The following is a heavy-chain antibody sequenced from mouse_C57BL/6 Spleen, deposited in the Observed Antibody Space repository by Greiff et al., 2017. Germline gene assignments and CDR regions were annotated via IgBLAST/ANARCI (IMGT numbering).Heavy chain of an antibody. CDR1: GYTFTSYT. D-gene: IGHD1-1*01. Sequence: QVQLQQSGAELARPGASVKMSCTASGYTFTSYTMPWVKQRPGQGLEWIGYINPSSGYTKYKQKFKDEATLTADKSSSTAYMQLSRLTSEDSAVYYCETLYYGSYAMDYWGQGTSVTVSS. V-gene: IGHV1-4*01. CDR3: ETLYYGSYAMDY. CDR2: INPSSGYT. J-gene: IGHJ4*01.